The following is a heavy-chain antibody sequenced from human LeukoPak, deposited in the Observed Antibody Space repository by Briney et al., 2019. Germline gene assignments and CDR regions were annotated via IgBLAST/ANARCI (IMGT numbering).Heavy chain of an antibody. D-gene: IGHD2-2*01. J-gene: IGHJ4*02. CDR1: GFTFSSYW. CDR3: AKGTRIADFDY. Sequence: GGSLRLSCAASGFTFSSYWMSWVRQAPGKGLEWVANIKQDGSEKYYVGSVKGRFTISRDNAKNSLYLQMNSLRAEDTAVYYCAKGTRIADFDYWGQGTLVTVSS. V-gene: IGHV3-7*03. CDR2: IKQDGSEK.